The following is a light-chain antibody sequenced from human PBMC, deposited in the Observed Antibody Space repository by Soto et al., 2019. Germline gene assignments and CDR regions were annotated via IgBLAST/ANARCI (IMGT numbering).Light chain of an antibody. Sequence: DLPMTQSPSSLSASVGDRVNITCRASQSISSYLNWYQQKPGKAPKIMIYATSSLQSGVPSRFSGSGSGTDFTLSISSLQAEDVATYYCQQANSFPITLGQGTRLEI. CDR1: QSISSY. CDR2: ATS. CDR3: QQANSFPIT. V-gene: IGKV1-39*01. J-gene: IGKJ5*01.